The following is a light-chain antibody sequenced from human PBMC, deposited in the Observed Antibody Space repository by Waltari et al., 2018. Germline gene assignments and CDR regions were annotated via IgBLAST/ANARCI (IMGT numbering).Light chain of an antibody. CDR3: QQYNNWPPGT. CDR1: QTIGLS. J-gene: IGKJ1*01. CDR2: HAS. Sequence: TVVTQSPATLSVSPGERASLSCRTSQTIGLSLAWYQQKPGQAPRLLICHASTRATGMPARFSGSGSESEFTLTISSLQSEDVAVYYCQQYNNWPPGTFGQGTRVEI. V-gene: IGKV3-15*01.